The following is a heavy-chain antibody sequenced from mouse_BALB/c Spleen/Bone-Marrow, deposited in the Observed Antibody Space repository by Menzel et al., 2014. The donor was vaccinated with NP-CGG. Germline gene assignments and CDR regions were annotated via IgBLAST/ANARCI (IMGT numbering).Heavy chain of an antibody. CDR3: ARSGKVRNAMDY. J-gene: IGHJ4*01. CDR2: ISGYYGDA. V-gene: IGHV1S137*01. D-gene: IGHD2-14*01. Sequence: QVQLQQSGAKLVRPGVSVKISCKGSGYTFTDHAIHWVKRSHAKSLEWIGVISGYYGDAIYNQKFKGKATMTVDKSSSTAYMELARLTSEDSAIYYRARSGKVRNAMDYWGQGTSVTVSS. CDR1: GYTFTDHA.